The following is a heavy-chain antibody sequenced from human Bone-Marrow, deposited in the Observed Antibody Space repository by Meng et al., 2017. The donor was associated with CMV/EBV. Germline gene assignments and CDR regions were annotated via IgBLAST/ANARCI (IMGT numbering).Heavy chain of an antibody. D-gene: IGHD6-19*01. CDR1: GGSFSGYY. CDR2: IYYSGST. J-gene: IGHJ6*02. CDR3: ATDGWAKWIAVAGMDV. V-gene: IGHV4-34*01. Sequence: SETLSLACAVYGGSFSGYYSSWIRQPPGKGLEWIGSIYYSGSTYYNPSLKSRVTISVDTSKNQFSRKLSSVTAADTAVYYCATDGWAKWIAVAGMDVWGQGTTVTVSS.